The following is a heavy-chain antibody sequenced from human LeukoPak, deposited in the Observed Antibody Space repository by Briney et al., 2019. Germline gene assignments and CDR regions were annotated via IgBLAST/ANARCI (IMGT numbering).Heavy chain of an antibody. V-gene: IGHV4-39*01. CDR3: ARQYSTMIVVSWDELPYYFDY. CDR1: GGSISSSSYY. CDR2: IYYSGST. Sequence: SETLSLTCTVSGGSISSSSYYWGWIRQPPGKGLEWIGSIYYSGSTYYNPSLKSRVTISVDTSKNQFSLKLSSVTAADTAVYYCARQYSTMIVVSWDELPYYFDYWGQGTLVTVSS. D-gene: IGHD3-22*01. J-gene: IGHJ4*02.